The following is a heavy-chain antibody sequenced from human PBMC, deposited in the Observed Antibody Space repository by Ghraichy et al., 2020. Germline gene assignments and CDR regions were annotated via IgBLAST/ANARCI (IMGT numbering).Heavy chain of an antibody. CDR2: IRYDGSNK. CDR3: AKDGRSLRYFDWLPDYYYYGMDV. J-gene: IGHJ6*02. V-gene: IGHV3-30*02. D-gene: IGHD3-9*01. CDR1: GFTFSSYG. Sequence: GGSLRLSCAASGFTFSSYGMHWVRQAPGKGLEWVAFIRYDGSNKYYADSVKGRFTISRDNSKNTLYLQMNSLRAEDTAVDYCAKDGRSLRYFDWLPDYYYYGMDVWGQGTTVTVSS.